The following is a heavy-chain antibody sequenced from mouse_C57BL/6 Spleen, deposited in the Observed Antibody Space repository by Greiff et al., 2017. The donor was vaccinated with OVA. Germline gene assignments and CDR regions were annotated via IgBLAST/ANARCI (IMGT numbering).Heavy chain of an antibody. V-gene: IGHV1-53*01. CDR2: INPSNGGT. Sequence: QVQLKQPGTELVKPGASVKLSCKASGYTFTSYWMHWVKQRPGQGLEWIGNINPSNGGTNYNAKFKSKATLTVDKSSSTAYMQLSSLTSEDSAVYYCARWGYGGYAMDYWGQGTSVTVSS. CDR1: GYTFTSYW. J-gene: IGHJ4*01. CDR3: ARWGYGGYAMDY. D-gene: IGHD1-1*02.